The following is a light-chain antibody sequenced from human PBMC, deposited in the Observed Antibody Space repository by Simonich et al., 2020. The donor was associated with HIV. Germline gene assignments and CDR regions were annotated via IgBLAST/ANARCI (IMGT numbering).Light chain of an antibody. V-gene: IGKV4-1*01. J-gene: IGKJ1*01. Sequence: DIVMTQSPDSLSVSLGERATINCKSSPSVLYSSNTKNYLAWYKQKPGQPPKLIIYWASTREAGVPDRFSASGSGTDFTLTISSLQAEDVAVYSCQQYYSTPPTFGQGTKVEIK. CDR3: QQYYSTPPT. CDR2: WAS. CDR1: PSVLYSSNTKNY.